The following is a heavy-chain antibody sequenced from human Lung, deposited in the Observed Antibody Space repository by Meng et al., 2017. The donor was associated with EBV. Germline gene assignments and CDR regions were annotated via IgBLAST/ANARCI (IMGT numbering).Heavy chain of an antibody. V-gene: IGHV4-31*03. CDR2: IYYSGST. Sequence: PEVLKLAQTLSIICTVCGGYNSSGGHYWSWIRQHPEKGLEWIGYIYYSGSTYYKPSLKSRLTISVDTSKNQLSLRLSSVTAADTAVYYCARGLWYYDRGGYFDNWGRGTLVTVSS. CDR3: ARGLWYYDRGGYFDN. D-gene: IGHD3-22*01. J-gene: IGHJ4*02. CDR1: GGYNSSGGHY.